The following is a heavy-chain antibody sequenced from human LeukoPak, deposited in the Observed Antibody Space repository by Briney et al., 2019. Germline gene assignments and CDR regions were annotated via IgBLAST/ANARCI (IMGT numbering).Heavy chain of an antibody. CDR1: GFTFSSYA. CDR3: AKDSSTSNHYYGMDV. Sequence: GGSLRLSCAASGFTFSSYAMSWVRQAPGKGLAWVSSISGSGASTYYADSVKGRFTISRDNSKNTLYLQLNSLRAEDTAVYYCAKDSSTSNHYYGMDVWGQGTTVTVSS. J-gene: IGHJ6*02. V-gene: IGHV3-23*01. D-gene: IGHD6-13*01. CDR2: ISGSGAST.